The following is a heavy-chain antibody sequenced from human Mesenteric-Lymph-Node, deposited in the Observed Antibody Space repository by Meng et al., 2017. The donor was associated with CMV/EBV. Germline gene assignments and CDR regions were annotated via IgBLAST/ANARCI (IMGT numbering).Heavy chain of an antibody. Sequence: GESLKISCVASGFTLSHYRMHWVRQTPGKGLVWVSRVDSDERVTYYADSVKGRFTISRDNVKNTLYLQMNSLRAEDTAIYYCVRMPGRRGSDGMDVWGRGTTVTVSS. CDR3: VRMPGRRGSDGMDV. V-gene: IGHV3-74*01. CDR2: VDSDERVT. CDR1: GFTLSHYR. J-gene: IGHJ6*02. D-gene: IGHD2-2*01.